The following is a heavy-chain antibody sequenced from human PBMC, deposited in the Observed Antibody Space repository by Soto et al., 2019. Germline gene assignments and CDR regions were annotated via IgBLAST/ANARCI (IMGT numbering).Heavy chain of an antibody. D-gene: IGHD3-10*01. CDR2: IWSDGSNK. J-gene: IGHJ4*02. V-gene: IGHV3-33*01. Sequence: QVQLVESGGGVVQPGRSLRLSCAASGFSFRVYGMHWVRQAPGKGLEWVAVIWSDGSNKYYADSVKGRFTISRDNSKNTLYLQMNSLRAEDTAVYYCARVVGSGPAFHYFDYWGQGTLVTVSS. CDR1: GFSFRVYG. CDR3: ARVVGSGPAFHYFDY.